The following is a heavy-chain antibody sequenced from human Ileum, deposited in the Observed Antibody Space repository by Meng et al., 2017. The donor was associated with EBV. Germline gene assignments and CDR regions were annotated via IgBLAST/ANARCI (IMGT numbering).Heavy chain of an antibody. V-gene: IGHV3-30*19. CDR1: GMSFSGHS. CDR2: ISSDVSNK. J-gene: IGHJ4*02. D-gene: IGHD2-21*02. Sequence: GGGVVQPGTSLELICAAAGMSFSGHSMNWVRQAPGKGREWVVVISSDVSNKYYGDSGKGRFTISRDNSKNTVYLQMNSPRADDTAIYYCAAKHGGELLFYFDYWGQGTLVTVSS. CDR3: AAKHGGELLFYFDY.